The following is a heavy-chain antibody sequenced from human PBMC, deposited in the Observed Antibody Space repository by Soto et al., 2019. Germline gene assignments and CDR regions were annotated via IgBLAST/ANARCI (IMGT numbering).Heavy chain of an antibody. J-gene: IGHJ4*02. CDR1: GFTFGEYA. V-gene: IGHV3-49*04. D-gene: IGHD6-13*01. Sequence: LRLSCTTSGFTFGEYAMSWVRQAPGKGLEWVGFIRTKAYGGTTEYAATMKGRFTISRDDSKSIAYLQMNSLKTEDTAVYYCTREIQQLGPYFDYWGQGTLVTVSS. CDR3: TREIQQLGPYFDY. CDR2: IRTKAYGGTT.